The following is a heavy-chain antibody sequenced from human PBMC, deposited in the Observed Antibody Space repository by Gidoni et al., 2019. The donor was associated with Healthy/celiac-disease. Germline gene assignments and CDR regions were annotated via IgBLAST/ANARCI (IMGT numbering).Heavy chain of an antibody. D-gene: IGHD3-10*01. Sequence: QVQLVASGGGVVQPGRSLRLSCAASGFTFSSYGMHWVRQAPGKGLEWVAVISYDGSNKYYADSVKGRFTISRDNSKNTLYLQMNSLRAEDTAVYYCAKRGRGSESRGAFDIWGQGTMVTVSS. J-gene: IGHJ3*02. CDR2: ISYDGSNK. V-gene: IGHV3-30*18. CDR1: GFTFSSYG. CDR3: AKRGRGSESRGAFDI.